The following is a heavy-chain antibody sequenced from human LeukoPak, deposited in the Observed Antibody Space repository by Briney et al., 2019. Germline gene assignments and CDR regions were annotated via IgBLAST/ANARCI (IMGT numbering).Heavy chain of an antibody. CDR3: AKGPTFCLTPVAFHI. D-gene: IGHD3-3*01. J-gene: IGHJ3*02. CDR2: ISGSGGST. Sequence: PGGSLRLSCAASGFTFSSYAVSWVRQAPGKGLGWGSGISGSGGSTYYADSVKGRFTISRDNSKNTLYLQMNSLRAQDTAVYYCAKGPTFCLTPVAFHIWGQGTKVTVSS. CDR1: GFTFSSYA. V-gene: IGHV3-23*01.